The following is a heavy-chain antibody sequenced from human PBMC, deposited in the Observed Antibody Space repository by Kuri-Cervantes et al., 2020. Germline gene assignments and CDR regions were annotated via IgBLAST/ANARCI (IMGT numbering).Heavy chain of an antibody. CDR1: GGSFSGCH. CDR3: ARLDSSGWGLYYFDY. Sequence: SETLSLTCAVYGGSFSGCHWSWSRQSSGKGLEWIGGINHSGSTNYNPSLKSRVTTSVDTCKNQFSLKLSSVTAADTAVYYCARLDSSGWGLYYFDYRGQGTLVTVSS. V-gene: IGHV4-34*01. D-gene: IGHD6-19*01. J-gene: IGHJ4*02. CDR2: INHSGST.